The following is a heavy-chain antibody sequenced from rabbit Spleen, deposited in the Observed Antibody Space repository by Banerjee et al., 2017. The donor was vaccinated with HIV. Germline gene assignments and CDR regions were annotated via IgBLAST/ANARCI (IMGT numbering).Heavy chain of an antibody. J-gene: IGHJ6*01. D-gene: IGHD1-1*01. V-gene: IGHV1S47*01. CDR2: IDPVFGST. CDR1: RFDFNSGG. Sequence: QEHLVESGGGLVQPGGSLTLSCKASRFDFNSGGVSWVRQAPGKGLEWIGYIDPVFGSTYYATWVNGRFTISSHNAQNTVDLQMNSLTAADTATYFCVRGASSSGYYSLWGPGTLVTVS. CDR3: VRGASSSGYYSL.